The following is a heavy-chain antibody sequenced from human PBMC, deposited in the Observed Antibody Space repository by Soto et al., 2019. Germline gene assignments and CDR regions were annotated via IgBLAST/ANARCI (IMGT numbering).Heavy chain of an antibody. J-gene: IGHJ6*02. D-gene: IGHD6-6*01. V-gene: IGHV1-69*13. Sequence: ASVKVSCKASGGTFRKYAISWVRQAPGQGLEWMGGIIPLFATTNYAQKFQGRVTITADESTSTAYMELISLRSDDTAVYSCVPLQPSTITARPGMDVWGQGTTVTSP. CDR2: IIPLFATT. CDR1: GGTFRKYA. CDR3: VPLQPSTITARPGMDV.